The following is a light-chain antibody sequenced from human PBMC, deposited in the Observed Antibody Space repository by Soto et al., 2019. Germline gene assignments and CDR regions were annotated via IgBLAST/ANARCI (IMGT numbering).Light chain of an antibody. CDR1: QGIRND. CDR3: LHHNSYPLT. J-gene: IGKJ4*01. CDR2: ATS. V-gene: IGKV1-17*01. Sequence: IHMTQSSSSLSASVGSRVTITCRASQGIRNDLGWYQQKPGKAPKRLIYATSSLQSGVPSRFSGSGSGTDFTLTISSLQTADFATYYCLHHNSYPLTFGGGTKVDIK.